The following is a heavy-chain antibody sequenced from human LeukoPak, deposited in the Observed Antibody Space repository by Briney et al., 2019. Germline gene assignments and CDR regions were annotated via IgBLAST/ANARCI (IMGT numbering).Heavy chain of an antibody. V-gene: IGHV3-20*04. CDR3: ARNRNYGSGSYYKGWFDP. J-gene: IGHJ5*02. CDR1: GFTFSSYE. Sequence: SGGSLRLSCAASGFTFSSYEMNWVRQAPGKGLEWVSGINWNGGSTGYADSVKGRFTISRDNAKNSLYLQMNSLRAEDTALYYCARNRNYGSGSYYKGWFDPWGQGTLVTVSS. D-gene: IGHD3-10*01. CDR2: INWNGGST.